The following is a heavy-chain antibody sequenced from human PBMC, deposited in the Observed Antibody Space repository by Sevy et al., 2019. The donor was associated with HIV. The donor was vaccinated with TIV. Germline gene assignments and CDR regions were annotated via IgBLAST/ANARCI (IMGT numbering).Heavy chain of an antibody. J-gene: IGHJ3*02. V-gene: IGHV3-21*01. Sequence: GGSLRLSCAASGFTFSSYSMNWVRQAPGKGLEWVSSISSSSSYIYYADSVKGRFTISRDNAKNSLYLQMNSLRAEDTAVYYSARGGNYYDSSGPGYDAFDIWGQGTMVTVSS. CDR1: GFTFSSYS. D-gene: IGHD3-22*01. CDR2: ISSSSSYI. CDR3: ARGGNYYDSSGPGYDAFDI.